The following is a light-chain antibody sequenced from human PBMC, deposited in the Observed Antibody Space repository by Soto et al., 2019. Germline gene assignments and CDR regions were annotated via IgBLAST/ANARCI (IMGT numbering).Light chain of an antibody. Sequence: EVVLTQSPATLSMSPGERVTLSCRASQSVSTFVAWYQHKPGQAPRPVIYDTFKRAPGVPDRFSGGGSGTDFSLTICSLEPEDFAVYYCQQRARWPMPFGQGTRLELK. CDR3: QQRARWPMP. CDR2: DTF. CDR1: QSVSTF. J-gene: IGKJ5*01. V-gene: IGKV3-11*01.